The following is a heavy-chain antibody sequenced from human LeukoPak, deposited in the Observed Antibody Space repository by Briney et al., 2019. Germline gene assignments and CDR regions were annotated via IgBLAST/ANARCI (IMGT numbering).Heavy chain of an antibody. Sequence: EQSLTIYCKGSGYSFTRYSIRWVRQMPGKGMGWMGIIYPGVSVTRYSPSFQGQVTISADKSIRTACLQWSSLNSSDTAMSYCARLLQDVRSAFDIWGQGTMVTVSS. D-gene: IGHD5-24*01. V-gene: IGHV5-51*01. CDR2: IYPGVSVT. CDR1: GYSFTRYS. CDR3: ARLLQDVRSAFDI. J-gene: IGHJ3*02.